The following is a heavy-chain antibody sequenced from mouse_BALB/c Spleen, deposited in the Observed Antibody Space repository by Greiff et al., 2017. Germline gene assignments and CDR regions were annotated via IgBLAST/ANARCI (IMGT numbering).Heavy chain of an antibody. CDR2: ISSGSSTI. CDR1: GFTFRSFG. D-gene: IGHD2-14*01. CDR3: AREEGYHWYFDV. Sequence: EVMLVESGGGLVKPGGSLKLSCAASGFTFRSFGMHWVRQAPEKGLEWVAYISSGSSTIYYADTVKGRFTISRDNPKNTLFLQMTSLRSEDTAMYYCAREEGYHWYFDVWGAGTTVTVSS. J-gene: IGHJ1*01. V-gene: IGHV5-17*02.